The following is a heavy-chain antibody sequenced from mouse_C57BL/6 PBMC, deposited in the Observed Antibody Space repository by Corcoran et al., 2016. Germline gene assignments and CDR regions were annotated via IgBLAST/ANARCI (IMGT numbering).Heavy chain of an antibody. V-gene: IGHV1-19*01. J-gene: IGHJ3*01. CDR1: GYTFTDYY. CDR3: ARSGTPFAY. D-gene: IGHD3-1*01. Sequence: IQLQQSGPELVKPGASVKISCKASGYTFTDYYINWVKQRPGQGLEWIGVINPYNGGTSYNQKFKGKATLTVDKSSSTAYMELNSLTSEDSAVYYCARSGTPFAYWGQGTLVTVSA. CDR2: INPYNGGT.